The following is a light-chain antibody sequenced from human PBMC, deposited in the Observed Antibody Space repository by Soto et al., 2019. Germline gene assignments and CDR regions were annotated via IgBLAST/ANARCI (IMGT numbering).Light chain of an antibody. CDR1: QSVSIN. CDR3: LQYYNFPRT. J-gene: IGKJ1*01. CDR2: GAS. Sequence: TVLTQSPATLSVSPGERASLSCRASQSVSINLAWYQQKPGQAPRLLIYGASTRATGIPARFSGSGSGTEFTLTINSLQSEDFAVYYCLQYYNFPRTFGQGTKVEIK. V-gene: IGKV3-15*01.